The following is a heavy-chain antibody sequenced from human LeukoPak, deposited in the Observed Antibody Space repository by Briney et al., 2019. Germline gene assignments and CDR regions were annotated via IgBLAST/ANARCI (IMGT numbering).Heavy chain of an antibody. CDR3: ARPGIAVAGNSGDY. V-gene: IGHV4-34*01. Sequence: PSETLSLTCAVYGGSFSGYYWSWIRQPPGKGLEWIGEINHSGSTNYNPSLKSRVTISVVTSKNQFSLKLSSVTAADTAVYYCARPGIAVAGNSGDYWGQGTLVTVSS. D-gene: IGHD6-19*01. CDR1: GGSFSGYY. J-gene: IGHJ4*02. CDR2: INHSGST.